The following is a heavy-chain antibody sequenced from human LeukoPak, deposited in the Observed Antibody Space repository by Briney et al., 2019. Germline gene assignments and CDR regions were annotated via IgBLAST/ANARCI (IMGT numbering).Heavy chain of an antibody. V-gene: IGHV3-21*01. CDR1: GFTFSAYA. J-gene: IGHJ4*02. CDR2: ISSSSSYI. D-gene: IGHD1/OR15-1a*01. Sequence: KSGGSLRLSCEASGFTFSAYAMTWVRQAPGKGLEWVSSISSSSSYIYYADSVKGRFTISRDNAKNSLYLQMNSLRAEDTAVYYCARDNKQNSPDYWGQGTLVTVSS. CDR3: ARDNKQNSPDY.